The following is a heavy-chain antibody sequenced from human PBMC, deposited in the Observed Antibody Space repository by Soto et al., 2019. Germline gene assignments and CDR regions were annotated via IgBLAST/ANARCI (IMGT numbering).Heavy chain of an antibody. Sequence: EVQLLESGGGLVQPGGSLRLSCAASGFTFSSYAMSWVRQAPGKGLEWVSAISGSGGSTYYADSVKGRFTISRDNSKNTLYLQMNSLRAEDTAVYYCAKIGARSIRNRWGYYYDSRGSGAGAFDIWGQGTMVTVSS. J-gene: IGHJ3*02. CDR3: AKIGARSIRNRWGYYYDSRGSGAGAFDI. CDR2: ISGSGGST. CDR1: GFTFSSYA. V-gene: IGHV3-23*01. D-gene: IGHD3-22*01.